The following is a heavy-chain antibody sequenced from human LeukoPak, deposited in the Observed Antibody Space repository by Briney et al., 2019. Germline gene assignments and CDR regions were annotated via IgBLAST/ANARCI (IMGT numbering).Heavy chain of an antibody. V-gene: IGHV6-1*01. J-gene: IGHJ4*02. CDR2: TYYRSTWYN. CDR3: AREVYSSSWYPHFDY. CDR1: GDSVSSNSVT. Sequence: SQTLSLTCAISGDSVSSNSVTWNWIRQSPSRGLEWLGRTYYRSTWYNDYAVSVRGRITINPDTSKNQFSLQLNSVTPEDTAVYYCAREVYSSSWYPHFDYWGQGTLVTVSS. D-gene: IGHD6-13*01.